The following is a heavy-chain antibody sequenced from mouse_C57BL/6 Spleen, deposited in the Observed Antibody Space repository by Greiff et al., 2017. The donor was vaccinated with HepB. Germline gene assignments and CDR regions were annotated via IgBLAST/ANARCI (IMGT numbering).Heavy chain of an antibody. CDR2: IDPETGGT. J-gene: IGHJ3*01. CDR3: TRPQYYGSSSFAY. D-gene: IGHD1-1*01. Sequence: QVQLQQSGAELVRPGASVTLSCKASGYTFTDYEMHWVKQTPVHGLEWIGAIDPETGGTAYNQKFKGKAILTADKSSSTAYMELRSLTSEDSAVYYCTRPQYYGSSSFAYWGQGTLVTVSA. CDR1: GYTFTDYE. V-gene: IGHV1-15*01.